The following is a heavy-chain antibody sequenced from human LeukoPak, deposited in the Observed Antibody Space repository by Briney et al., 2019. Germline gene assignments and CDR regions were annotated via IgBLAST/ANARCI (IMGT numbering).Heavy chain of an antibody. V-gene: IGHV3-7*03. J-gene: IGHJ4*02. D-gene: IGHD3-3*01. CDR2: IKQDGSEK. CDR1: GFTFSSYW. CDR3: AKKFTALRFLEWLSPNYFDY. Sequence: TGGSLRLSCAASGFTFSSYWMSWVRQAPGKGLERVANIKQDGSEKYYVDSVKGRFTISRDNAKNSLYLQMNSLRAEDTAVYYCAKKFTALRFLEWLSPNYFDYWGQGTLVTVSS.